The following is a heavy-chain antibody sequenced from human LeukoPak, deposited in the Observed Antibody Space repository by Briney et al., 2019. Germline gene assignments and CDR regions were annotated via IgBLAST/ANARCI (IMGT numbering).Heavy chain of an antibody. Sequence: QPSETLSLTCTVSGGSIRSGSYYWCWIRPPAGKGLEWVGRIYTSGSTNYNPSLKSRVTMPVDTSKNQFSLKLSSVTAADTAVYYCARDTVGVWFGEFYYYMDVWGKGTTVTISS. CDR1: GGSIRSGSYY. D-gene: IGHD3-10*01. CDR3: ARDTVGVWFGEFYYYMDV. V-gene: IGHV4-61*02. CDR2: IYTSGST. J-gene: IGHJ6*03.